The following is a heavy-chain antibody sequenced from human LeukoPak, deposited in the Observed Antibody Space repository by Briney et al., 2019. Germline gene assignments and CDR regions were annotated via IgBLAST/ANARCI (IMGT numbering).Heavy chain of an antibody. CDR3: TRGLAY. V-gene: IGHV3-74*01. CDR1: GFTFSSSW. J-gene: IGHJ4*02. D-gene: IGHD3-16*01. Sequence: GGSLRLSCAASGFTFSSSWMHWVRQAPGKGLVWVLLISTDGSSTSYADSVKGRFTISIDNAKTTVYLQMNSLRVEDTALYYCTRGLAYWGQGTLVTVSS. CDR2: ISTDGSST.